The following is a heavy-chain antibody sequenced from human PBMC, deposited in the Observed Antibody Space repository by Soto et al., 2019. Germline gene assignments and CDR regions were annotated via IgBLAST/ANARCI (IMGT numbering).Heavy chain of an antibody. CDR2: ISWNSGSI. CDR3: APSSSYARGNFQH. Sequence: EVQLVESGGGLVQPGRSLRLSCAASGFTFDDYAMHWVRQAPGKGLEWVSGISWNSGSIGYADSVKGRFTISRDNAKNSLYLQMNSLRDEDTALYYCAPSSSYARGNFQHWGQGTLVTVSS. J-gene: IGHJ1*01. D-gene: IGHD6-13*01. CDR1: GFTFDDYA. V-gene: IGHV3-9*01.